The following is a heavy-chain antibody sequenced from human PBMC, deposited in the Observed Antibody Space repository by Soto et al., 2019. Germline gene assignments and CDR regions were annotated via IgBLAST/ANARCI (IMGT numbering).Heavy chain of an antibody. V-gene: IGHV3-15*01. CDR2: IKSRADGETT. J-gene: IGHJ4*02. CDR3: TTGLGQPLVVLDY. Sequence: EVQLVEFGGGLVKPGGSLRLSCAASGFTFNNAWLSWVRQAPGKGLEWVGRIKSRADGETTDYAAPGKGSFTNSRDDSKNMLYLQMNSLQTEDTAVSYCTTGLGQPLVVLDYWGQGTLLTVSS. CDR1: GFTFNNAW. D-gene: IGHD6-13*01.